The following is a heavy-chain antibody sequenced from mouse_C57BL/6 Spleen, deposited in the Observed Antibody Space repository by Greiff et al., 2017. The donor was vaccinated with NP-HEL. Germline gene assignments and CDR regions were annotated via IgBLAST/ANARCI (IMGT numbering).Heavy chain of an antibody. D-gene: IGHD2-1*01. V-gene: IGHV5-17*01. CDR1: GFTFSDYG. CDR3: ARPREDGNPAWFAY. CDR2: ISSGSSTI. Sequence: EVHLVESGGGLVKPGGSLKLSCAASGFTFSDYGMHWVRQAPEKGLEWVAYISSGSSTIYYADTVKGRFTISRDNAKNTLFLQMTSLRSEDTAMYYCARPREDGNPAWFAYWGQGTLVTVSA. J-gene: IGHJ3*01.